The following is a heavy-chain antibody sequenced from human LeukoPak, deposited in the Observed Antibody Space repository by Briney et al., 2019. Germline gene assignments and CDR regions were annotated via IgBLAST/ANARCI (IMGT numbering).Heavy chain of an antibody. Sequence: SVKVSCKASGGTFSSYAISWVRQAPGQGLEWMGGIIPIFGTANYAQKFQGRVTITADESTSTAYMELSSLRSEDTAVYYCARDLARGVPLDYWGQGTLVTVSS. CDR2: IIPIFGTA. CDR1: GGTFSSYA. V-gene: IGHV1-69*13. CDR3: ARDLARGVPLDY. D-gene: IGHD3-10*01. J-gene: IGHJ4*02.